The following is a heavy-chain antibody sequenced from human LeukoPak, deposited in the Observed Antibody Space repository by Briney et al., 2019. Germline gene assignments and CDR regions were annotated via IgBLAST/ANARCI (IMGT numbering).Heavy chain of an antibody. Sequence: PSETLSLTCAVYGGSFSGYYWSWIRQPPGKGLEWLGYIYYSGSTNYNPSLKSRVTISVDTSKNQFSLKLSSVTAADTAVYYCARVLGDFWSGYYTSHYYYGMDVWGQGTTVTVSS. CDR3: ARVLGDFWSGYYTSHYYYGMDV. J-gene: IGHJ6*02. V-gene: IGHV4-59*01. CDR2: IYYSGST. CDR1: GGSFSGYY. D-gene: IGHD3-3*01.